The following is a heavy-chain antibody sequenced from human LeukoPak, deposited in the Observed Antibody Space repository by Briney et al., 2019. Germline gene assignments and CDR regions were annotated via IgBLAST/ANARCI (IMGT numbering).Heavy chain of an antibody. J-gene: IGHJ4*02. CDR3: AKGPLRGTAAAIDY. D-gene: IGHD2-2*01. V-gene: IGHV3-30*04. CDR1: GFSFNDYS. CDR2: ISYDGRNI. Sequence: GGSLRLSCAASGFSFNDYSMHWARQAPGKGLEWVAVISYDGRNIHYPDSVKGRFTISRDISTDTLWLQMDSLRTEDTAVYYCAKGPLRGTAAAIDYWGQGTLVTVSS.